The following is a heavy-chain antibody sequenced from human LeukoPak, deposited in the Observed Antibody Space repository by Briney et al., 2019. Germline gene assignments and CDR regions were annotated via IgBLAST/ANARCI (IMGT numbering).Heavy chain of an antibody. CDR3: ARAPAVAGTSYYFDY. CDR2: IYHSGST. V-gene: IGHV4-4*02. Sequence: PSGTLSLTCAVSGGSISSSNWWSWVRQPPGKWLEWIGEIYHSGSTNYNPSLKSRVTISVDKSKNQFSLKLSSVTAADTAVYYCARAPAVAGTSYYFDYWGQGTLVTVSS. D-gene: IGHD6-19*01. J-gene: IGHJ4*02. CDR1: GGSISSSNW.